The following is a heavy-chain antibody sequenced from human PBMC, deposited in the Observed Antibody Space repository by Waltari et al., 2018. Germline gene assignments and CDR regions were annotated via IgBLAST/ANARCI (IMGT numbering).Heavy chain of an antibody. Sequence: QVQLVESGGGVVQPGGSLRLSCAASGFTFSSYGMHWVRQAPGKRLEWVAFIRYDGSNKYYADSVKGRFTISRDNSKNTLYLQMNSLRAEDTAVYYCAKDILTFRYFDYWGQGTLVTVSS. J-gene: IGHJ4*02. CDR1: GFTFSSYG. CDR3: AKDILTFRYFDY. V-gene: IGHV3-30*02. CDR2: IRYDGSNK. D-gene: IGHD2-15*01.